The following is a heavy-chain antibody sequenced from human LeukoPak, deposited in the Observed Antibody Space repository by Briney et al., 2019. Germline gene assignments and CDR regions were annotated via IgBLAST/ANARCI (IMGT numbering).Heavy chain of an antibody. D-gene: IGHD1-1*01. CDR3: ARGGRGEGTGTTRVAFDI. CDR2: INPSGGST. Sequence: ASVKISCKASGYTFTSYYMHWVRQAPGQGLEWMGTINPSGGSTSYAQKFQGRVTMTRDTSTSTVYMELSSLRSEDTAVYYCARGGRGEGTGTTRVAFDIWGQGTMVTVSS. J-gene: IGHJ3*02. CDR1: GYTFTSYY. V-gene: IGHV1-46*01.